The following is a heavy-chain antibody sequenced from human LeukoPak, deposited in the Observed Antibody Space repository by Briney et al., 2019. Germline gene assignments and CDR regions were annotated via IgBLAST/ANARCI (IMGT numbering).Heavy chain of an antibody. D-gene: IGHD5-18*01. CDR1: GFTFSSYD. Sequence: GGSLRLSCAASGFTFSSYDMHWVRQATGKGLEWVSAIGTAGDTYYPGSVKGRFTISRESAKNSLYLQMNSLRAEDTAVYYCARAQPWIQLFYGMDVWGQGTTVTVSS. V-gene: IGHV3-13*01. J-gene: IGHJ6*02. CDR2: IGTAGDT. CDR3: ARAQPWIQLFYGMDV.